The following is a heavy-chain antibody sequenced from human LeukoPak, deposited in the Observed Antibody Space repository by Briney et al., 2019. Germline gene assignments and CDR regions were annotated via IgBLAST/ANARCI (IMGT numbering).Heavy chain of an antibody. D-gene: IGHD3-3*01. CDR3: AMTDQASSHFDLFDW. Sequence: PGLTLTLSCAASGYTFSNYARNCVRQPPGKGLEGVSSNIGSGGDTYYAESVRGRFTISRDNPKNTLCLQMNTLRADAPSVSYFAMTDQASSHFDLFDWWGQGGLVSV. J-gene: IGHJ4*02. CDR2: NIGSGGDT. CDR1: GYTFSNYA. V-gene: IGHV3-23*01.